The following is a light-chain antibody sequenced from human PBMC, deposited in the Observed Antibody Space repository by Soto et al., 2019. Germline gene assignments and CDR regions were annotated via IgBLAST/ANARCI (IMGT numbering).Light chain of an antibody. J-gene: IGLJ2*01. V-gene: IGLV1-44*01. CDR2: RNN. CDR3: AAWDGSLSAVL. Sequence: QSVLTQPPSASGTPGQRVTISCSGSTSNIGSNAVNWYQHIPGTAPKLLVSRNNQRPTGVPDRFSGSKSGTSASLAISGLQSEDEADYYCAAWDGSLSAVLFGGGTKLTVL. CDR1: TSNIGSNA.